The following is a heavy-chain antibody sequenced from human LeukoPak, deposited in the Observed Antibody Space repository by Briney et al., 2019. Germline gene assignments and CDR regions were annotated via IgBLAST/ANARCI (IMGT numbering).Heavy chain of an antibody. J-gene: IGHJ4*02. CDR1: GFTFGKYW. CDR3: ARDQYDTWSRRGNFDS. D-gene: IGHD3-3*01. V-gene: IGHV3-7*03. Sequence: GGSLRLSCVASGFTFGKYWMSWVRQAPGKGLEWVANIKSDGSEKNYVDSVKGRFTISRDNTKNSLYLQMNSLRAEDTAVFYCARDQYDTWSRRGNFDSWGQGTLVIVSS. CDR2: IKSDGSEK.